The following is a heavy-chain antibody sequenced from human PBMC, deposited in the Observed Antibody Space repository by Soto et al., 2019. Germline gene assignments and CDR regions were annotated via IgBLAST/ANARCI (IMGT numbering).Heavy chain of an antibody. J-gene: IGHJ6*02. CDR2: IIPIFGTA. V-gene: IGHV1-69*12. D-gene: IGHD1-20*01. CDR3: ARGITGTVSYYSGMDV. Sequence: QVQLVQSGAEVKKPGSSVKVSCKASGGTFSSYAISWVRQAPGQGLEWMGGIIPIFGTANYAQKFQGRVTITADESTSTAYMGLSSLRSEDTAVYYCARGITGTVSYYSGMDVWGQGTTVTVSS. CDR1: GGTFSSYA.